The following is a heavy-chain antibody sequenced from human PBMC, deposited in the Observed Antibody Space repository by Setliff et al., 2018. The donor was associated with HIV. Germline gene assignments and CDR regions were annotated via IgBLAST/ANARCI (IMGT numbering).Heavy chain of an antibody. Sequence: PSETLSLTCTVSGGSIGIRSYFWGWIRQPPGKGLEWIGSVHSSGSTYYNPSLKSRVTVSVDTSKDQFSLRLSSVTVADTAVYYCASGQWLEHAFDIWGQGTVVTVSS. V-gene: IGHV4-39*01. CDR3: ASGQWLEHAFDI. D-gene: IGHD6-19*01. CDR1: GGSIGIRSYF. CDR2: VHSSGST. J-gene: IGHJ3*02.